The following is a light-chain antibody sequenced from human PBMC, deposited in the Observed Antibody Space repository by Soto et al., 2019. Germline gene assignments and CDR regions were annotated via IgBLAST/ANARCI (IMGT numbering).Light chain of an antibody. CDR1: QSISSY. Sequence: DIQMTQSPSSLSASVGDRVTITCRASQSISSYLNWYQQKPGKAPKLLIYAASSLQSGVPSRFSCSGSGTDFTLTISSLQPEEFATYSCQQSYSTPLTFGGGTKVEIK. CDR2: AAS. V-gene: IGKV1-39*01. J-gene: IGKJ4*01. CDR3: QQSYSTPLT.